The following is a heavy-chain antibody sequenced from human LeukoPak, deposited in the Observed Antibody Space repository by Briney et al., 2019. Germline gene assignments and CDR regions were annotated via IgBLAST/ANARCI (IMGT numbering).Heavy chain of an antibody. Sequence: SETLSLTCTVSGDSISSSNYYWSWIRQPPGKGLEWIGSIYYSGSTYYNPSLKSRVTISVDTSKNQFSLKLPSVTAADTALYYCARQAGYSYGRIDDWGQGTLVTVSS. J-gene: IGHJ4*02. D-gene: IGHD5-18*01. CDR2: IYYSGST. CDR1: GDSISSSNYY. CDR3: ARQAGYSYGRIDD. V-gene: IGHV4-39*01.